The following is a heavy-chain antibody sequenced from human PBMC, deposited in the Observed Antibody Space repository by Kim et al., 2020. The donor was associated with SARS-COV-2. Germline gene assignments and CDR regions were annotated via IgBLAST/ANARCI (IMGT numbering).Heavy chain of an antibody. Sequence: PSGFTLNDYAMYWVRQAPGQRLEWMGWINAGNGNTRYSQKFQGRVTITWDTSASTAYMDLTSLRFEDTAVYYCARERFGGSFDYWGQGTLAT. CDR1: GFTLNDYA. V-gene: IGHV1-3*01. D-gene: IGHD3-10*01. CDR2: INAGNGNT. J-gene: IGHJ4*02. CDR3: ARERFGGSFDY.